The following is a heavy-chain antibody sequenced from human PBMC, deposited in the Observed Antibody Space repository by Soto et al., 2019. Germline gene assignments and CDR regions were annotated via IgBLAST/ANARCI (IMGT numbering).Heavy chain of an antibody. V-gene: IGHV5-51*01. J-gene: IGHJ4*02. CDR3: ARGGVSTRTFDY. Sequence: GESLKISCKGSGYNFAGYWIAWVRQMPGKGLELMGIIYPSDSDTRYRPSFQGQVAISADKSISSAYLQWSSLRASDTAMYYCARGGVSTRTFDYWGQGTPVTVSS. CDR1: GYNFAGYW. CDR2: IYPSDSDT. D-gene: IGHD3-3*01.